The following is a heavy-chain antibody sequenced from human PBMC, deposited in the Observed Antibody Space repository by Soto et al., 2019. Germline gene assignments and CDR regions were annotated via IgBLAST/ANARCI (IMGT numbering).Heavy chain of an antibody. D-gene: IGHD2-15*01. J-gene: IGHJ4*02. CDR1: GFTVSSNY. Sequence: EVQLVESGGGLVQPGGSLRLSCAASGFTVSSNYMSWVRQAPGKGLEWVSVIYSGGSTYYADSVKGRFTISRDNSKNTLYLQMNSLRAEDTAVYYWARVSPYCSGGSCYALDYWGQGTLVTVSS. V-gene: IGHV3-66*01. CDR2: IYSGGST. CDR3: ARVSPYCSGGSCYALDY.